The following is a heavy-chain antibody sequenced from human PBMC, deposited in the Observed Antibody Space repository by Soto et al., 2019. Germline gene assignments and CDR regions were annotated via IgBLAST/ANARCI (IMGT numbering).Heavy chain of an antibody. CDR1: GGTFSSYA. D-gene: IGHD6-13*01. CDR2: IIPIFGTA. CDR3: ARAYSSQPMGYYYYYGMDV. J-gene: IGHJ6*02. V-gene: IGHV1-69*13. Sequence: SVKVSCKASGGTFSSYAISWVRQSPGQGLEWMGGIIPIFGTANYAQKFQGRVTITADESTSTAYMELSSLRSEDTAVYYCARAYSSQPMGYYYYYGMDVWGQGTTVTVSS.